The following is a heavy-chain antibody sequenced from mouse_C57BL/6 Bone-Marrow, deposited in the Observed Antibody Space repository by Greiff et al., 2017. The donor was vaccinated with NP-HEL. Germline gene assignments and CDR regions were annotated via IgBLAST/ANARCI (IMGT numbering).Heavy chain of an antibody. D-gene: IGHD2-10*02. CDR2: IYPGDGDT. CDR1: GYAFSSSW. V-gene: IGHV1-82*01. CDR3: VKRGYGNYDLRY. Sequence: VQLQQSGPELVKPGASVKISCKASGYAFSSSWMNWVKQRPGKGLEWIGRIYPGDGDTNYNGKFKGKATLTADKSSSTAYMQLSSLTSEDSAVYFCVKRGYGNYDLRYWGQGTTLTVSS. J-gene: IGHJ2*01.